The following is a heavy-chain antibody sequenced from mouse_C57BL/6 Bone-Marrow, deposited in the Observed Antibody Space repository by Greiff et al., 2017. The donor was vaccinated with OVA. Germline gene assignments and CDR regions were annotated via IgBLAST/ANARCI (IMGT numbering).Heavy chain of an antibody. D-gene: IGHD2-3*01. CDR1: GFSLSTFGMG. CDR2: TWWDDDT. Sequence: QVPLKVSGPGILQPSQSLSLSCSFSGFSLSTFGMGVGWIRQLSGMGLVWLAYTWWDDDTSYNPALKSRLTISKDTSKNQGFLKIANVDTADTATYYCARIPDGYHGGFAYWGQGTLVTVSA. J-gene: IGHJ3*01. CDR3: ARIPDGYHGGFAY. V-gene: IGHV8-8*01.